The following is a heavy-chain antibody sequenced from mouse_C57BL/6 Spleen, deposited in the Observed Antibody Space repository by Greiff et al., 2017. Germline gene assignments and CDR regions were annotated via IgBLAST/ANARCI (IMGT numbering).Heavy chain of an antibody. J-gene: IGHJ2*01. CDR3: ARRDYSNYYVFDY. Sequence: DVQLQESGPELVKPGASVKMSCKASGYTFTDYNMHWVKQSHGKSLEWIGYINPNNGGTSYNQKFKGKATLTVNKSSSTAYMELRSLTSEDSAVYYCARRDYSNYYVFDYWGQGTTLTVSS. D-gene: IGHD2-5*01. CDR2: INPNNGGT. CDR1: GYTFTDYN. V-gene: IGHV1-22*01.